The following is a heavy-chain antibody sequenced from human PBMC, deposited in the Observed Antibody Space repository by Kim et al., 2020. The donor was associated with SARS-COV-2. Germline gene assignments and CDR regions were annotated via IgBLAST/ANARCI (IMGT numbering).Heavy chain of an antibody. CDR2: FHYSGTT. D-gene: IGHD6-25*01. J-gene: IGHJ4*02. CDR3: AKHWRP. CDR1: GGSITNNY. Sequence: SETLSLTCTVSGGSITNNYWSWVRQSPGKGLEWIGNFHYSGTTNYNPSFVSRATISVDTSKNHFSLILNSVTAADTAVYYCAKHWRPWGQGTLVTVAS. V-gene: IGHV4-59*08.